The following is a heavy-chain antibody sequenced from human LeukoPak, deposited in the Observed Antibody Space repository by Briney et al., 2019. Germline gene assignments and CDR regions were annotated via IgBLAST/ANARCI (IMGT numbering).Heavy chain of an antibody. J-gene: IGHJ4*02. V-gene: IGHV1-69*04. CDR2: IIPILGIA. D-gene: IGHD6-13*01. CDR1: GYTFTSYA. Sequence: SVKVSCKASGYTFTSYAISWVRQAPGQGLEWMGRIIPILGIANYAQKFQGRVTITADKSTSTAYMELSSLRSEDTAVYYCARGDSSSSSDYWGQGTLVTVSS. CDR3: ARGDSSSSSDY.